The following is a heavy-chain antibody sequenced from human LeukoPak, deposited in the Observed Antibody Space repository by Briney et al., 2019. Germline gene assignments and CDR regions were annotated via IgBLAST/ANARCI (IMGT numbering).Heavy chain of an antibody. V-gene: IGHV3-30*18. CDR2: ISYDGSNK. CDR3: AKDGGGGATNYYYYYMDV. D-gene: IGHD3-16*01. J-gene: IGHJ6*03. Sequence: PGGSLRLSCAASGFTFSSYGMHWVRQAPGKGLEWVAVISYDGSNKYYADSVKGRFTISRDNSKNTLYLQMNSLRAEDTAVYYCAKDGGGGATNYYYYYMDVWGKGTTVTVSS. CDR1: GFTFSSYG.